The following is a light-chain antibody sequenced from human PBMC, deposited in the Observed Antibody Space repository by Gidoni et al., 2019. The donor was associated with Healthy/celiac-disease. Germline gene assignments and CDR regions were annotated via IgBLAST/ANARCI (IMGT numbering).Light chain of an antibody. Sequence: DIQMTQSPSTLSASLGDRVTITCRARQSISSWLAWYQQKPGKAPKLLIYKASSLESGVPSRFSGSGSGTEFTLTISSLQPDDFATYYCQQYNSYALTFGGGTKVEIK. J-gene: IGKJ4*01. CDR3: QQYNSYALT. CDR2: KAS. V-gene: IGKV1-5*03. CDR1: QSISSW.